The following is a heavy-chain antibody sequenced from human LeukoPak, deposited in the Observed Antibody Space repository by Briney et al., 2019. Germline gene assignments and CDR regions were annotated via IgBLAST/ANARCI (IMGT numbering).Heavy chain of an antibody. Sequence: SETLSLTCAVYGGSFSGYYWSWIRQPPGKGLEWIGEINHSGSTNYNPSLKSRVTISVDTSKNQFSLKLSSATAADTAVYYCARERTSVKAFFDYWGQGTLVTVSS. CDR1: GGSFSGYY. D-gene: IGHD3/OR15-3a*01. CDR3: ARERTSVKAFFDY. V-gene: IGHV4-34*01. CDR2: INHSGST. J-gene: IGHJ4*02.